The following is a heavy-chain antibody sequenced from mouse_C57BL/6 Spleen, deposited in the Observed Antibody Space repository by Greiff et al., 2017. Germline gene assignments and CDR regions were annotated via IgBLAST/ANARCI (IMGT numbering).Heavy chain of an antibody. D-gene: IGHD2-3*01. V-gene: IGHV2-2*01. CDR3: ARTIYDGYLTSFAY. J-gene: IGHJ3*01. Sequence: QVQLQQSGPGLVQPSQSLSITCTVSGFSLTSYGVHWVRQSPGKGLEWLGVIWSGGSTDYNAAFISRLSISKDNSKSQVFFKMNSLQADDTAIYYCARTIYDGYLTSFAYWGQGTLVTVSA. CDR1: GFSLTSYG. CDR2: IWSGGST.